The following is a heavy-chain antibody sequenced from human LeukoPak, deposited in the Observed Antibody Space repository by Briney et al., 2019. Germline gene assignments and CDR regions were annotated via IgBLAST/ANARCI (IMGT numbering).Heavy chain of an antibody. CDR3: AKVETSGGANCYALDY. CDR1: GFTFSSYA. CDR2: ISGSDGST. J-gene: IGHJ4*02. V-gene: IGHV3-23*01. Sequence: GGSLRLSCAASGFTFSSYAMTWVRQAPDKGLEWVSAISGSDGSTYYADSVKGRLTNSRDDSQNTLYLQMNSLSAEDTAVYYCAKVETSGGANCYALDYWGQGTLVTVSS. D-gene: IGHD2-2*01.